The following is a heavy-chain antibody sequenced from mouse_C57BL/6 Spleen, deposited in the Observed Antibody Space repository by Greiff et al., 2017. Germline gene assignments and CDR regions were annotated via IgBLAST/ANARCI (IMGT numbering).Heavy chain of an antibody. D-gene: IGHD1-1*01. V-gene: IGHV1-15*01. Sequence: QVQLQQSGAELVRPGASVTLSCKASGYTFTDYEMHWVKQTPVHGLEWIGAIDPETGGTAYNQKFKGKAILTADKSSSTAYMELRSLTSEDSAVYYCTREGYYYGSSYGYWGQGTTLTVSS. CDR2: IDPETGGT. CDR1: GYTFTDYE. J-gene: IGHJ2*01. CDR3: TREGYYYGSSYGY.